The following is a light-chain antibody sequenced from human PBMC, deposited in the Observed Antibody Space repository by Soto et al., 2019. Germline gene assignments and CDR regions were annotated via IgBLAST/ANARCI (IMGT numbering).Light chain of an antibody. J-gene: IGLJ1*01. Sequence: SALAQPASVSGSPGQSITISCTGASSDVGNYNYVSWYQQLPGKAPKLIIYDVSNRPSGVSDRFSGSKSGNTASLTISGLQAEDEADYYCSSYTSSTTLYVFGTGTKVTVL. CDR1: SSDVGNYNY. CDR2: DVS. V-gene: IGLV2-14*03. CDR3: SSYTSSTTLYV.